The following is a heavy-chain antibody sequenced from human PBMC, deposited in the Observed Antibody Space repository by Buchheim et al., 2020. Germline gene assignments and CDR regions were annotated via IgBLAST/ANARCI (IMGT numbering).Heavy chain of an antibody. D-gene: IGHD5-24*01. Sequence: QVQLQESGPGLVKPSETLSLTCIVSGDPISSGSYYWNWIRQPAGKGLEWIGRISGSGITSYNPSLKSRVTMSVDPSKDQISLSLGSVTAADTAVYYCARARLSEMAQKHYFDYWGQGT. CDR1: GDPISSGSYY. J-gene: IGHJ4*02. V-gene: IGHV4-61*02. CDR3: ARARLSEMAQKHYFDY. CDR2: ISGSGIT.